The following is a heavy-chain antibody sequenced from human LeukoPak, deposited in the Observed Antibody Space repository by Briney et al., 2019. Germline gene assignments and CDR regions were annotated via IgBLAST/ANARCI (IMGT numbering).Heavy chain of an antibody. CDR2: INHSGST. CDR1: GGSFSGYY. Sequence: PSETLSLTCAVYGGSFSGYYWSWIRQPPGKGLEWIGEINHSGSTNYNPSLKSRVTISVDTSKNQFSLKLSSVTAADTAVYYCARVGDIVVVVAATGRRYGMDVWGQGTTVTVSS. D-gene: IGHD2-15*01. V-gene: IGHV4-34*01. J-gene: IGHJ6*02. CDR3: ARVGDIVVVVAATGRRYGMDV.